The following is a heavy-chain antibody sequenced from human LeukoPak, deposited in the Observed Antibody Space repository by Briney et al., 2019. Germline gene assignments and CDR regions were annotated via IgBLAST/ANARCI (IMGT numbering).Heavy chain of an antibody. CDR3: ARLALDGGNYFHY. J-gene: IGHJ4*02. Sequence: GESLKISCQASGYSFTTYWIGWVRQMPGKGLEWMGIIYPGDFDIRYSPSFQGQVTFSTDKSISAAYLQWNSLKASDTAMYYCARLALDGGNYFHYWGQGTLVSVSS. V-gene: IGHV5-51*01. D-gene: IGHD3-16*01. CDR1: GYSFTTYW. CDR2: IYPGDFDI.